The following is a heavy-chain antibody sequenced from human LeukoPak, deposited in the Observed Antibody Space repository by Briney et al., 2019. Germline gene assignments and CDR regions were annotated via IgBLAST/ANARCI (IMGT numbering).Heavy chain of an antibody. CDR1: GGSISSGGSF. CDR3: ARDRVTMVRGVIIKGFFDY. D-gene: IGHD3-10*01. V-gene: IGHV4-39*07. J-gene: IGHJ4*02. Sequence: PSETLSLSCTVSGGSISSGGSFWDWIRQPPGKGLEWIGSIYYSGSTDYNPSLKSRVAISLDKSKNQFSLTLSSVTAADTAVYYCARDRVTMVRGVIIKGFFDYWGQGTLVTVSS. CDR2: IYYSGST.